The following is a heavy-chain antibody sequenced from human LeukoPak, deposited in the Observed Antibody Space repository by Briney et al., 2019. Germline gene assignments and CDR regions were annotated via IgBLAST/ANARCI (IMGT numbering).Heavy chain of an antibody. V-gene: IGHV3-74*01. D-gene: IGHD1-26*01. J-gene: IGHJ4*02. CDR1: GFAFGSHW. CDR2: IESDASNT. CDR3: TRDGSGSRIPFDY. Sequence: PGGSLRLSCAASGFAFGSHWMHWVRRAPGKGLVWVARIESDASNTRYADSVTGRFAISRDNANKTLYLQMNSLRAEDTAVYYCTRDGSGSRIPFDYWGQGTLVTVSS.